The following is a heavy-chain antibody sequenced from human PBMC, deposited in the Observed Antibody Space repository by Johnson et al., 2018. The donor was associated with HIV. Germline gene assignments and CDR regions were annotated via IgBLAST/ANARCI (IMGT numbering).Heavy chain of an antibody. CDR3: AKAPYGSGIRPGAFDI. J-gene: IGHJ3*02. CDR1: GLTFSSYG. CDR2: ISYEGRKT. D-gene: IGHD3-10*01. V-gene: IGHV3-30*18. Sequence: QVQLVESGGGVVQPGRSLRLSCAASGLTFSSYGMHWVRQAPGKGLEWVAVISYEGRKTYYAGSVKGRFTISRDNSKTTLYLQMNSLRAEDTAVYYCAKAPYGSGIRPGAFDIWGQGTMVTVSS.